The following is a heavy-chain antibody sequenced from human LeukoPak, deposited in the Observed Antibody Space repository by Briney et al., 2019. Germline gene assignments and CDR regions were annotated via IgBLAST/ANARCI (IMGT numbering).Heavy chain of an antibody. D-gene: IGHD1/OR15-1a*01. J-gene: IGHJ5*02. CDR3: ARERGHVEHGKGFDP. V-gene: IGHV1-18*01. CDR1: GYTFTSYG. CDR2: ISAYNGNT. Sequence: VASVKVSCKASGYTFTSYGISWVRQAPGQGLEWMGWISAYNGNTNYAQKLQGRVTMTTDTSTSTAHMELRSLRSDDTAVYYCARERGHVEHGKGFDPWGQGTLVTVSS.